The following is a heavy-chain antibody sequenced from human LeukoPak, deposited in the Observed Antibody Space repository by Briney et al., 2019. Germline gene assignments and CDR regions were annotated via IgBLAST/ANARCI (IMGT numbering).Heavy chain of an antibody. Sequence: GGSLRLSCAASGFTFSSYAMHWVRQAPGKGLEWVAVISYDGSNKYYADSVKGRFTISRDNSKNTLYLQMNSLRAEDTAVYYCAREGDDYQIDYWGQGTLVTVSS. CDR3: AREGDDYQIDY. V-gene: IGHV3-30-3*01. D-gene: IGHD4-11*01. J-gene: IGHJ4*02. CDR1: GFTFSSYA. CDR2: ISYDGSNK.